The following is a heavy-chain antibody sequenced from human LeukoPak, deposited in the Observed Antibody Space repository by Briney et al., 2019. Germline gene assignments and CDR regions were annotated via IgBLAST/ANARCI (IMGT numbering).Heavy chain of an antibody. V-gene: IGHV3-74*01. Sequence: GGSLRLSCAASGFTFTSYWMLWVRQAPGKGLVWVSRIERDGSITSYADPVKGRFFMSRDNARNTVDLQMSSLRAEDTSVYYYAIAAYGSSPDYWGQGALVTVSS. CDR2: IERDGSIT. J-gene: IGHJ4*02. CDR1: GFTFTSYW. D-gene: IGHD6-6*01. CDR3: AIAAYGSSPDY.